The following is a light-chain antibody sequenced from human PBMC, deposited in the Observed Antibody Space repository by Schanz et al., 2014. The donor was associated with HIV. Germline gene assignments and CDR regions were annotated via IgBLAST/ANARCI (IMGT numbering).Light chain of an antibody. Sequence: QSVLAQPPSVSGAPGQRVTISCTGSSSNIGADYDVHWYQLLPGTAPKLLIFDNTNRPSGVPARFSGSKSGSSASLAISGLQSEDEADYYCATWDISLNGPVFGGGTKLTVL. J-gene: IGLJ2*01. V-gene: IGLV1-40*01. CDR3: ATWDISLNGPV. CDR2: DNT. CDR1: SSNIGADYD.